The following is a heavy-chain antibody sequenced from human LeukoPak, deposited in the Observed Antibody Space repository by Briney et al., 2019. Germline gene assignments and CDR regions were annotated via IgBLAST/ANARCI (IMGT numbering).Heavy chain of an antibody. D-gene: IGHD4-17*01. Sequence: PSETLSLTCAVYGGSFSGYYWSWIRQPPGKGLEWIGEINHSGSTNYNPSLKSRVTISVDTSKNQFSLKLSSVTAADTAVYYCARGSDYVIYYCGMDVWGQGTTVTVSS. CDR3: ARGSDYVIYYCGMDV. V-gene: IGHV4-34*01. CDR1: GGSFSGYY. J-gene: IGHJ6*02. CDR2: INHSGST.